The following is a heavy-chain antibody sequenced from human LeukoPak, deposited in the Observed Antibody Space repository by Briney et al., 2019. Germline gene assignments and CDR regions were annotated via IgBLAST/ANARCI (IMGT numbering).Heavy chain of an antibody. D-gene: IGHD5-18*01. V-gene: IGHV1-2*02. CDR3: ASIYVDTAMVTDY. Sequence: GASVKVSCKASGYTFTGYYMHWVRQAPGQGLEWMGWINPNSGGTNYAQKFQGRVTMTRDTSISTAYMELSRLRSDDTAVYYCASIYVDTAMVTDYWGQGTLVTVSS. J-gene: IGHJ4*02. CDR1: GYTFTGYY. CDR2: INPNSGGT.